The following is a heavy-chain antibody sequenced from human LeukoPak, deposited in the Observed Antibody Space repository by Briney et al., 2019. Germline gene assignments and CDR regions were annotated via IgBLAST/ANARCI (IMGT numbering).Heavy chain of an antibody. CDR2: ISYDGSNK. J-gene: IGHJ5*02. V-gene: IGHV3-30*18. CDR3: AKSSAPPGLLDP. CDR1: GFTFSSYG. Sequence: GGTLRLSCAASGFTFSSYGMHWFRQAPGTGLEWVAVISYDGSNKYYADSVKGRFTISRDNSKNTLYLQMNSLRAEDTAVYYCAKSSAPPGLLDPWGQGTLVTVSS.